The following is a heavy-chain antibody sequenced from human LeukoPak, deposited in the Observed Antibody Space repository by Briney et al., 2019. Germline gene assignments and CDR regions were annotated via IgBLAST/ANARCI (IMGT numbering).Heavy chain of an antibody. V-gene: IGHV5-10-1*01. J-gene: IGHJ4*02. CDR3: ARQSRDGSKNRGYYFDY. Sequence: GESLKISCKGSGYSFISYWISWVRQMPGKGLEWMGRIDPSDSYSNYSPSFQGHVTISADKSISTVYLQWSSLKASDTAMYYCARQSRDGSKNRGYYFDYWGQGTLVTVSS. CDR1: GYSFISYW. D-gene: IGHD3-10*01. CDR2: IDPSDSYS.